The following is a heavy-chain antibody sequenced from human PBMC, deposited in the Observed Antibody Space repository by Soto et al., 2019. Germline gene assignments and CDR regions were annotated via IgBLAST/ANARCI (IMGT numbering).Heavy chain of an antibody. CDR2: ISGSGGST. D-gene: IGHD2-15*01. Sequence: GGSLRLSCAASGFTFSSYAMSWVRQAPGKGLEWVSAISGSGGSTYYADSVKGRFTISRDNSKNTLYLQMNSLRAEDTAVYYCAKGLGYCSGGSCYREIYYYYYYGMDVWGQGTTVTISS. V-gene: IGHV3-23*01. J-gene: IGHJ6*02. CDR1: GFTFSSYA. CDR3: AKGLGYCSGGSCYREIYYYYYYGMDV.